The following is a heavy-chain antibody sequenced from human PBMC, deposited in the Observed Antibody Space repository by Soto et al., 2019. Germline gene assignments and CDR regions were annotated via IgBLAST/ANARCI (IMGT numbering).Heavy chain of an antibody. CDR2: INPDGRST. V-gene: IGHV3-74*01. CDR1: GFTFNSYW. D-gene: IGHD3-10*01. Sequence: EVQLVESGGGLVQPGGSLRHSCAASGFTFNSYWMHWVRQAPGKGLVWVSRINPDGRSTNYADSVKGRFTISRDNAKNTLYLQMNSLSAEDTAVYHCARGGLQGSGNHYNDNWGQGTLVTVSS. J-gene: IGHJ4*02. CDR3: ARGGLQGSGNHYNDN.